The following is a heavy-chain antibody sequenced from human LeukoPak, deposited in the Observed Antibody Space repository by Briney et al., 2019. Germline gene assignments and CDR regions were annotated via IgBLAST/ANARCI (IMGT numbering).Heavy chain of an antibody. V-gene: IGHV4-4*07. D-gene: IGHD1-14*01. CDR3: ARDQAFASKSRSEYFDL. Sequence: PSETLSLTCTVSGGSISSYYWSWIRQPAGRGLEWIGRIYTSGSTNYNPSLKSRVTMSVDTSKNQFSLKLSSVTAADTAVYYCARDQAFASKSRSEYFDLWGRGTLDTVSS. CDR1: GGSISSYY. J-gene: IGHJ2*01. CDR2: IYTSGST.